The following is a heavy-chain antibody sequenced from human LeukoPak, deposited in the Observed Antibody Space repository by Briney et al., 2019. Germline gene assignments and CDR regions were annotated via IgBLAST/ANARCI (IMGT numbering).Heavy chain of an antibody. Sequence: ASVKVSCKASGYTFTGYYMHWVRQAPGQGLEWMGWINPNSGGTNYAQKLQGRVTMTTDTSTSTAYMELRSLRSDDTAVYYCARDSPYYYGSGSYYYFGSGWFDPWGQGTLVTVSS. CDR3: ARDSPYYYGSGSYYYFGSGWFDP. CDR2: INPNSGGT. V-gene: IGHV1-2*02. CDR1: GYTFTGYY. J-gene: IGHJ5*02. D-gene: IGHD3-10*01.